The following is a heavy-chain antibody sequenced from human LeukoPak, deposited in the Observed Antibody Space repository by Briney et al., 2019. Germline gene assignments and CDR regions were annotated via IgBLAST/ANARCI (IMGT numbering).Heavy chain of an antibody. CDR3: AKGYIQLWWFDY. J-gene: IGHJ4*02. V-gene: IGHV3-23*01. D-gene: IGHD2-21*01. CDR1: GFTFSSYA. Sequence: GGSLRLSCAASGFTFSSYAVSWVRQAPGKGLQWVSLISGSGDGAHYADSVKGRFTISRDNSKNTVYLQMTNLRAEDKAVYYCAKGYIQLWWFDYWGQGTLVTVSS. CDR2: ISGSGDGA.